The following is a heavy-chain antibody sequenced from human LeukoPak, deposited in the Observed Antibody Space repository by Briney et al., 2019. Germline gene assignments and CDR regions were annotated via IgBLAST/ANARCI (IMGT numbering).Heavy chain of an antibody. CDR2: ITPFNGNT. J-gene: IGHJ4*02. Sequence: GSSVTVSYKASGYTFTYRYLHWVRQAPGQALEWMGWITPFNGNTNYAQKFQDRVTITRDRSMSTAYMELSSLRSEDTAMYYCANGPDGYNTYWGQGTLVTVSS. CDR3: ANGPDGYNTY. V-gene: IGHV1-45*02. CDR1: GYTFTYRY. D-gene: IGHD5-24*01.